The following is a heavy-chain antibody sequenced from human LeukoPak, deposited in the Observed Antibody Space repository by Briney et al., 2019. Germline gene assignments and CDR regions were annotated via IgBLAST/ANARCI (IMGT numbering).Heavy chain of an antibody. CDR2: ISSSSSYM. V-gene: IGHV3-21*01. J-gene: IGHJ5*02. D-gene: IGHD3-16*01. CDR1: GFTFSSYN. Sequence: GGSLRLSYAPSGFTFSSYNMNWVRQAPGKGLEWVSSISSSSSYMYYADSVKGRFTISRDNAKNSLYLQMNSLRAGDTAVYYCAKGGNWYNNWGQGTLVTVSS. CDR3: AKGGNWYNN.